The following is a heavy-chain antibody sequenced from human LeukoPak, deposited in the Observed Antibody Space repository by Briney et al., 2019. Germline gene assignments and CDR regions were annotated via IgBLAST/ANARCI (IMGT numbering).Heavy chain of an antibody. J-gene: IGHJ4*02. CDR3: AKSNSGWYSSFDY. CDR2: ISSGAST. V-gene: IGHV3-23*01. CDR1: GFTFSDYA. Sequence: GGSLRLSCVASGFTFSDYAMSWVRQAPGKGLEWVSSISSGASTYYADSVKGRFTISRDNSENTLYLQVNSLRAEDTAMYYCAKSNSGWYSSFDYWGQGTLVTVSS. D-gene: IGHD6-19*01.